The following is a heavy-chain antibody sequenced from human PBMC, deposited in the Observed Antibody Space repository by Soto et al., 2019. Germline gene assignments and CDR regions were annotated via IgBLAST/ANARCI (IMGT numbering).Heavy chain of an antibody. CDR1: GGTFSSCS. CDR2: IIPIFGTA. D-gene: IGHD3-9*01. V-gene: IGHV1-69*06. Sequence: SVKVSCKASGGTFSSCSISWVRQAPGQGLECMGGIIPIFGTANYAQKFQGRVTITADKSTSTAYMELSSLRSEDTAVYYCARDLMYYDILTGYHRVNYGMDVWGQGTTVTVS. J-gene: IGHJ6*02. CDR3: ARDLMYYDILTGYHRVNYGMDV.